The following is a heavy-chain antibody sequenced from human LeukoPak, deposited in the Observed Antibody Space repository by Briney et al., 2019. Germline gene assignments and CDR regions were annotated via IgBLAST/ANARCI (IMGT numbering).Heavy chain of an antibody. CDR1: GGSISSGSYY. CDR2: IYSSGST. CDR3: ARDFTADSNGYYDF. J-gene: IGHJ4*02. Sequence: SQTLSLTCTVSGGSISSGSYYWSWIRQPAGKGLEWIGRIYSSGSTNYNPSLKSRVAISINTSKSYLSLRLTSATAADTAMYYCARDFTADSNGYYDFWGQGTLVTVSS. D-gene: IGHD3-22*01. V-gene: IGHV4-61*02.